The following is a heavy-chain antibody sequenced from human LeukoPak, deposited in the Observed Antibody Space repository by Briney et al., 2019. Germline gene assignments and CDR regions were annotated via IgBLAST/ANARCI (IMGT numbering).Heavy chain of an antibody. V-gene: IGHV4-61*02. CDR3: ARANPYGGNSAGGGYYYYMDV. D-gene: IGHD4-23*01. J-gene: IGHJ6*03. Sequence: PSQTLSLTCTVSGGSISSGSYYWSWIRQPAGKGLEWIGRIYTSGSTNYNPSLKSRVTISVDTSKNQFSLKLSSVTAADTAVYYCARANPYGGNSAGGGYYYYMDVWGKGTTVTVSS. CDR1: GGSISSGSYY. CDR2: IYTSGST.